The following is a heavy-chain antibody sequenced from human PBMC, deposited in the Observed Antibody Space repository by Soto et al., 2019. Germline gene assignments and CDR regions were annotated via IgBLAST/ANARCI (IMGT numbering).Heavy chain of an antibody. Sequence: XATLSLTCTVSGGSISSYYWSWIRQPAGKGLEWIGRIYTSGSTNYNPSLKSRVTMSVDTSKNQFSLKLSSVTAADTAVYYCAREGAAGGPDYWGQGTLVTVSS. CDR3: AREGAAGGPDY. J-gene: IGHJ4*02. CDR1: GGSISSYY. V-gene: IGHV4-4*07. CDR2: IYTSGST. D-gene: IGHD1-26*01.